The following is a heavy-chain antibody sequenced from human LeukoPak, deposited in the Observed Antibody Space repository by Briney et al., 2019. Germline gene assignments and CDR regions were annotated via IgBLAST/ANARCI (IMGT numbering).Heavy chain of an antibody. Sequence: KPSETLSLTCTVSGGSISSYYWSWIRQPPGEGLEWIGYIYYSGSTNYNPSLKSRVTISVDTSKNQFSLKLSSVTAADSAVYYCAQAPWAVMWYFDYWGQGTLVTVSS. D-gene: IGHD3-16*01. J-gene: IGHJ4*02. CDR2: IYYSGST. CDR3: AQAPWAVMWYFDY. V-gene: IGHV4-59*01. CDR1: GGSISSYY.